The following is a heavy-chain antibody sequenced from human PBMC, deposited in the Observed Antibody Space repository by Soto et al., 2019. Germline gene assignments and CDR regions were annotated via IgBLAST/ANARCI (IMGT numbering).Heavy chain of an antibody. Sequence: ASVKVSCKASGYTFTSYDINWVRQATGQGLEWMGWMNPNSGNTGYAQKLQGRVTMTTDTSTSTAYMELRSLRSDDTAVYYCARDRGGIDYGDYRNFDLWGRGTLVTVSS. D-gene: IGHD4-17*01. V-gene: IGHV1-8*01. CDR1: GYTFTSYD. J-gene: IGHJ2*01. CDR3: ARDRGGIDYGDYRNFDL. CDR2: MNPNSGNT.